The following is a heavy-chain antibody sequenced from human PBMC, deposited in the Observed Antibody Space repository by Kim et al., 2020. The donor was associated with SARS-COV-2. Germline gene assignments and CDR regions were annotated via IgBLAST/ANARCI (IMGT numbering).Heavy chain of an antibody. J-gene: IGHJ4*02. CDR3: AKDRRSFGVDFSPHI. CDR2: ISFDGRKQ. D-gene: IGHD3-3*01. CDR1: GFSFGHFG. Sequence: GGSLRLSCAASGFSFGHFGMHWLRQAPGKGPEWVAMISFDGRKQYYAASVNGRFTISRDNSENTLFLQMSSLRAEDSALYYCAKDRRSFGVDFSPHIWGQGIMVTVSS. V-gene: IGHV3-30*18.